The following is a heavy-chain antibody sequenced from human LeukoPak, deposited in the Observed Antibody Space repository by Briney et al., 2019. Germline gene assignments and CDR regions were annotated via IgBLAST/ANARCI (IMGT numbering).Heavy chain of an antibody. Sequence: TSETLSLTCTVSGGSISSSSYYWGWIRQPPGKGLEWIGSIYYSGSTYYNPSLKSRVTISVDTSKNQFSLKLSSVTAADTAVYYCARDGLRRGVVTPFLSDAFDIWGQGTMVTVSS. CDR2: IYYSGST. J-gene: IGHJ3*02. CDR1: GGSISSSSYY. D-gene: IGHD4-23*01. CDR3: ARDGLRRGVVTPFLSDAFDI. V-gene: IGHV4-39*07.